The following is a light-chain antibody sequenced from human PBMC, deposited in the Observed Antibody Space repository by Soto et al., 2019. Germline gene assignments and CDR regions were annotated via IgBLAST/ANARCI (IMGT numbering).Light chain of an antibody. Sequence: SYELTQPPSVSVSPGQTASITCSGDKLGDKYACWYQQKQGQSPVLVIYQDSKRPSGIPERFSGSNSGNTATLTIGGTQAMDEADYYCQAWDRSTVVFGGGTKLTVL. J-gene: IGLJ2*01. CDR3: QAWDRSTVV. CDR2: QDS. CDR1: KLGDKY. V-gene: IGLV3-1*01.